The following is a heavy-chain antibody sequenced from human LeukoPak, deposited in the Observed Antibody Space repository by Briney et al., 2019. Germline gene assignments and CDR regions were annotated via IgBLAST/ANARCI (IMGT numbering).Heavy chain of an antibody. CDR2: VSSSSSTI. Sequence: GGSLRLSCAASGFTFSSYSMNWVRQAPGKGLEWVSYVSSSSSTIYYADSVKGRVTISRDNAKNSLYLQMNSLRAEDTAVYYCAREWGTYCGGDCHLDYWGQGTLVTVSS. CDR1: GFTFSSYS. V-gene: IGHV3-48*01. CDR3: AREWGTYCGGDCHLDY. D-gene: IGHD2-21*01. J-gene: IGHJ4*02.